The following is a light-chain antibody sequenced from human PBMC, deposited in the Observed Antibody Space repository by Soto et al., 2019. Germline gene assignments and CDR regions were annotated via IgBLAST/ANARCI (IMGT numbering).Light chain of an antibody. Sequence: QSVLTQPPSASGTPGQRVTLSCSGSSSNIGRDYVNWYQQFPGTAPKLLIYRNNQRPSGVPARFSGSKSGTSASLAISGLRSEDEADYYCSAWDYGLSAYVFGTGTKVTVL. CDR3: SAWDYGLSAYV. J-gene: IGLJ1*01. CDR2: RNN. CDR1: SSNIGRDY. V-gene: IGLV1-47*01.